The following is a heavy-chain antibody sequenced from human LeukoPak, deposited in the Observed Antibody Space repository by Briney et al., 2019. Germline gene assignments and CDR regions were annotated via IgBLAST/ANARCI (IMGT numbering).Heavy chain of an antibody. V-gene: IGHV4-34*01. CDR3: ARAPDGSGSSGPCDP. CDR2: INHSGST. CDR1: GFTFSSYW. J-gene: IGHJ5*02. Sequence: GSLRLSCAASGFTFSSYWMSWVRQAPGKGLEWIGEINHSGSTNYNPSLKSRVTISVDTSKNQFSLKLSSVTAADTAVYYCARAPDGSGSSGPCDPWGQGTLVTVSS. D-gene: IGHD3-10*01.